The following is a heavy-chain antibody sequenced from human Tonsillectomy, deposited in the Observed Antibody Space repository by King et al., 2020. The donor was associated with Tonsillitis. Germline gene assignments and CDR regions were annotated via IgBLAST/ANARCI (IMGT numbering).Heavy chain of an antibody. D-gene: IGHD3-3*01. CDR2: TYYSGST. V-gene: IGHV4-59*01. J-gene: IGHJ3*02. CDR3: ARHIGASRAFDI. CDR1: GGSIRSYY. Sequence: QLQESGPGLVKPSETLSLTCTVSGGSIRSYYWSWIRQPPGKGLEWIGYTYYSGSTNYNPSLKIRVTISVDTSKNQFSLKVTSVTAADTAVYYCARHIGASRAFDIWGQGTMVTVSS.